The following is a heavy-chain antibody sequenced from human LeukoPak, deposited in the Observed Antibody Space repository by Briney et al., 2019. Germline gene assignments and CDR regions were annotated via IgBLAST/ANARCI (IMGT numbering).Heavy chain of an antibody. J-gene: IGHJ4*02. CDR2: IYYSGST. D-gene: IGHD1-26*01. Sequence: PSETLSLTCTVSGGSISSYYWSWIRQPPGKGLEWIGYIYYSGSTNYNPSLKSRVTISVDTSKNQFSLKLTSVTAADTAVYYCAMNSENYLNFDYWGQGTLVTVSS. CDR1: GGSISSYY. CDR3: AMNSENYLNFDY. V-gene: IGHV4-59*12.